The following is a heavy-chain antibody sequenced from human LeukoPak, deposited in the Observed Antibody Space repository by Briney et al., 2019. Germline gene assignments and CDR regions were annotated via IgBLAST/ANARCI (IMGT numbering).Heavy chain of an antibody. CDR1: GGSFSGYY. V-gene: IGHV4-34*01. J-gene: IGHJ3*02. Sequence: SETLSLTCAVYGGSFSGYYWSWIRQPPGKGLEWIGEINHSGSTNYNPSLKSRVTISVDTSKNQFSLKLSSVTAADTAVYYCARPTYYYDSSGYLCVDAFDIWGQGTMVTVSS. CDR3: ARPTYYYDSSGYLCVDAFDI. D-gene: IGHD3-22*01. CDR2: INHSGST.